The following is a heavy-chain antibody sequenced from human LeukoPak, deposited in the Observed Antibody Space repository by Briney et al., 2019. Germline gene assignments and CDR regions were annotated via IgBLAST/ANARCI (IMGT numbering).Heavy chain of an antibody. CDR2: ISYDGSKK. CDR3: ASRLWFGEQPDY. Sequence: GRSLRLSCAASGFTFSSYGMHWVRQVPGKGLEWVAVISYDGSKKYYADSVKGRFTISRDNSKNTLYLQMNSLRAEDTAVYYCASRLWFGEQPDYWGQGTLVTVSS. V-gene: IGHV3-30*03. CDR1: GFTFSSYG. J-gene: IGHJ4*02. D-gene: IGHD3-10*01.